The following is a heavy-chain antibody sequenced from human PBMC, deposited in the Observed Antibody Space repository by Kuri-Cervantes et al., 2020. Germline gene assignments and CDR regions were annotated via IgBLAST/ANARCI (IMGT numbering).Heavy chain of an antibody. CDR3: ARDSSGYYYFDF. V-gene: IGHV4-59*08. D-gene: IGHD3-22*01. J-gene: IGHJ4*02. CDR2: IYYSGST. CDR1: GGSISSYY. Sequence: SETLSLTCTVSGGSISSYYWSWIRQPPGKGLEWIGYIYYSGSTNYNPSLKSRVTISLDTSKNQFSLKLDSVTAADTAVYYCARDSSGYYYFDFWGQGTLVTVSS.